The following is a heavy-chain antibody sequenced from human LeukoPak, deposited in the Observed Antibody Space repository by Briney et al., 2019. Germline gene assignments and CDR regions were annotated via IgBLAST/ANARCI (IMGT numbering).Heavy chain of an antibody. CDR2: IYPGDSDT. CDR3: ARLVYDSSGSYYYGMDV. Sequence: GESLKISCKGSGYSFTSYWIGWVRQMPGKGLEWMGIIYPGDSDTRYSPSFQGQVTISVDKSTSNAYLQWSSLKASDTAVYYCARLVYDSSGSYYYGMDVWGQGTTVTVSS. J-gene: IGHJ6*02. V-gene: IGHV5-51*01. D-gene: IGHD3-22*01. CDR1: GYSFTSYW.